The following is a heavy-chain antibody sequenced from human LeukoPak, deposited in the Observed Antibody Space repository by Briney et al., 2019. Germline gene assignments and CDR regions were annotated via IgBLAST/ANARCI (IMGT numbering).Heavy chain of an antibody. Sequence: SETLSLTCTVSDGSFTNSVYYWGWIRQPPGKGLEWIGYIYYSRSTYYNPSLKSRLTISFDTSKNQFSLKLSSVTPAGTALYYCARVSNDSRGYGVFAYRGQGTLVTVSS. CDR3: ARVSNDSRGYGVFAY. CDR1: DGSFTNSVYY. D-gene: IGHD3-22*01. J-gene: IGHJ4*02. V-gene: IGHV4-31*03. CDR2: IYYSRST.